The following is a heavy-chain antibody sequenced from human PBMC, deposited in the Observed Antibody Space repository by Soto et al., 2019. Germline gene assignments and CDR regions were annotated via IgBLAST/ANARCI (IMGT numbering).Heavy chain of an antibody. V-gene: IGHV1-2*02. Sequence: QVQLVQSGAEVKKSGASVKVSCKPSGYSFSDYFIQWVRQAPGQGLAWVAWINPKTAATNYAKKFQGRVSVTWDTSSTTAYMELTSLRPDDTAVYYCARIKWGLNYYNGMDVWGQGTTVIVSS. CDR2: INPKTAAT. CDR3: ARIKWGLNYYNGMDV. D-gene: IGHD1-26*01. CDR1: GYSFSDYF. J-gene: IGHJ6*02.